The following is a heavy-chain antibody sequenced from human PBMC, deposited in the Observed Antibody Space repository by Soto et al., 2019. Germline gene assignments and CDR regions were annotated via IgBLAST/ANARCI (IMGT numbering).Heavy chain of an antibody. V-gene: IGHV4-39*02. CDR2: VYYSGSS. D-gene: IGHD6-19*01. Sequence: SETLPLTCAVSGGSIDNSTYYWGWIRQPPGKGLEWIGSVYYSGSSYYSPSLKSRVTMSVDSSKNHFSLILDSVTAADTAVYYCVSINAGGWYYFDYWGQGILVTVSS. CDR1: GGSIDNSTYY. J-gene: IGHJ4*02. CDR3: VSINAGGWYYFDY.